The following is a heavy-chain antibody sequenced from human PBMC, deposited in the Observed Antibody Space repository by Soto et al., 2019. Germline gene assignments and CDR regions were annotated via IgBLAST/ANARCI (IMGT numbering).Heavy chain of an antibody. V-gene: IGHV3-30*18. J-gene: IGHJ6*02. Sequence: QVQLVEYGGGVVQPGRSLRLSCAASVFTFSSYGMHWVRQAPGKGLEGVAVISYDGSNKYYADSVKGRFTISRDNSKNTLYLQMISLRAEDTSVYYCSKDGEMATFYYCYGMDVGCQGTTVTVSS. CDR2: ISYDGSNK. D-gene: IGHD5-12*01. CDR3: SKDGEMATFYYCYGMDV. CDR1: VFTFSSYG.